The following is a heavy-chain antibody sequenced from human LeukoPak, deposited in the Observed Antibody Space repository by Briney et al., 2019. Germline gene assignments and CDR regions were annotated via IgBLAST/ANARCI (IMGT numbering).Heavy chain of an antibody. V-gene: IGHV3-7*01. D-gene: IGHD2-2*01. J-gene: IGHJ3*02. CDR2: IKQDGSEK. CDR3: ARVAGYCSSTSCDAFDI. CDR1: GFTFSSYW. Sequence: GGSLRLSCAASGFTFSSYWMSWVRQAPGKGLEWVANIKQDGSEKYYVDSVKGRFTISRDNAKNSLCLQMNSLRAEDTAVYYCARVAGYCSSTSCDAFDIWGQGTMVTVSS.